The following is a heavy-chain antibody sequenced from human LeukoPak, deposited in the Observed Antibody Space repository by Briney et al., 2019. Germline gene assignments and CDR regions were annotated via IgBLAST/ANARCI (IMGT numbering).Heavy chain of an antibody. D-gene: IGHD3-22*01. CDR1: GGSISSYY. J-gene: IGHJ4*02. Sequence: SETLSLTSTVSGGSISSYYWSWIRQPPGKGLEWIGYTYYSGSTNYNPSLKSRVTISVDTSKNQFSLKLSSVTAADTAVYYCARTVDYYDSSGYYPGFDYWGQGTLVTVSS. V-gene: IGHV4-59*01. CDR2: TYYSGST. CDR3: ARTVDYYDSSGYYPGFDY.